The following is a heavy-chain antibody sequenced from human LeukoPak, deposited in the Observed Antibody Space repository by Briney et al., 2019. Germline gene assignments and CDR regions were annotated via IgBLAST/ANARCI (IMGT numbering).Heavy chain of an antibody. CDR3: ARDTGTGTTGY. V-gene: IGHV3-48*01. CDR1: TFSFSSDS. CDR2: ISGSSNSR. J-gene: IGHJ4*02. D-gene: IGHD1-7*01. Sequence: GGSLRLSCAASTFSFSSDSMNWVRQAPGKGLEWISYISGSSNSRFYADSVKGRFTISRDNAKNSLYLQMNSLRAEDTAVYYCARDTGTGTTGYWGQGTLVTVSS.